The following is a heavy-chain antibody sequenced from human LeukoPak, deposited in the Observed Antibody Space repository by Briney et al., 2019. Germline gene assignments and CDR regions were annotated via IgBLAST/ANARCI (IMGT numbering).Heavy chain of an antibody. CDR3: ARRYSSGSNRFDP. V-gene: IGHV3-21*01. CDR2: ISSSSSYI. CDR1: GFTFSSYR. D-gene: IGHD6-19*01. J-gene: IGHJ5*02. Sequence: GGSLRLSCAASGFTFSSYRMNWVCQAPGKGLEWVSSISSSSSYIYYADSVKGRFTISRDNAKNSLYLQMNSLRAEDTAVYYCARRYSSGSNRFDPWGQGTLVTVSS.